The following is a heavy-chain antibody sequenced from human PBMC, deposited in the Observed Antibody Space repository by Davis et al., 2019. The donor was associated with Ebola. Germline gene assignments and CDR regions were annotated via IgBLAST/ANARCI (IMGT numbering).Heavy chain of an antibody. CDR3: VRERGWFGELLVDY. D-gene: IGHD3-10*01. V-gene: IGHV1-3*01. CDR1: LYTLPHYA. CDR2: INARNGNT. J-gene: IGHJ4*02. Sequence: SVPVSRLASLYTLPHYAIHDVRHAPPQRLEWMRWINARNGNTKYSQKFQGRVTITRDTSASTAYMELSSLGAEDMAVYYCVRERGWFGELLVDYWGQGTLVTVSS.